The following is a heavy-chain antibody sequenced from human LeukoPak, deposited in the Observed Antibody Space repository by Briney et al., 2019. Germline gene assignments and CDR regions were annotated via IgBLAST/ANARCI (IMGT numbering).Heavy chain of an antibody. CDR3: ARDFVGQHLGQGWFDP. V-gene: IGHV4-59*12. J-gene: IGHJ5*02. D-gene: IGHD6-13*01. CDR2: IFYSGST. CDR1: GGPINSYY. Sequence: SETLSLTCTVSGGPINSYYWSWIRQPPGKGLEWIGSIFYSGSTNYNPSLKSRITISVDRSKNQFSLKVNSVTAADTAVYYCARDFVGQHLGQGWFDPWGQGTLVTVSS.